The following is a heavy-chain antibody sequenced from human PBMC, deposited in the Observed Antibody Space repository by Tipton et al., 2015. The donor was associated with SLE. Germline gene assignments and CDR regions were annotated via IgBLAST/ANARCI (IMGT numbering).Heavy chain of an antibody. CDR2: ISSSGSTI. Sequence: SLRLSCAASGFTFSSYEMNWVRQAPGKGLEWVSYISSSGSTIYYADSVKGRFTISRDNAKNSLYLQMNSLRAEDTAVYYCASPPLLPYSSGWYSFDYWGQGTLVPVSS. CDR3: ASPPLLPYSSGWYSFDY. V-gene: IGHV3-48*03. J-gene: IGHJ4*02. CDR1: GFTFSSYE. D-gene: IGHD6-19*01.